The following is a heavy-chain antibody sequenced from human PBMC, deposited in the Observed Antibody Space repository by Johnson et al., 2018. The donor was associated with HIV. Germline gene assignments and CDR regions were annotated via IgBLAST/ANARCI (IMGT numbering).Heavy chain of an antibody. CDR1: GFTVSSYY. V-gene: IGHV3-66*01. CDR2: LFSGGST. Sequence: VQLVESGGGLVQPGGSLRLSCAASGFTVSSYYMSWVRQAPGKGLEWASVLFSGGSTYYADSVKGSFTISRYNSKNTLYLQMNSLRSEDTAVYYCARACRDGYTCDAFDIWGQGTMVTVSS. D-gene: IGHD5-24*01. CDR3: ARACRDGYTCDAFDI. J-gene: IGHJ3*02.